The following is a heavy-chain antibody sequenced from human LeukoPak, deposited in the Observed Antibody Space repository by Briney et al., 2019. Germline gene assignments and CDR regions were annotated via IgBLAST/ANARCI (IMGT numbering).Heavy chain of an antibody. Sequence: ASVKVSCKASGYTFTGYYMHWVRQAPGQGLEWMGWINPNSGGANYAQKFQGRVTMTRDTSISTAYMELSRLRSDDTAVYYCAKNSWFGVYGMDVWGQGTTVTVSS. J-gene: IGHJ6*02. CDR2: INPNSGGA. V-gene: IGHV1-2*02. CDR1: GYTFTGYY. CDR3: AKNSWFGVYGMDV. D-gene: IGHD3-10*01.